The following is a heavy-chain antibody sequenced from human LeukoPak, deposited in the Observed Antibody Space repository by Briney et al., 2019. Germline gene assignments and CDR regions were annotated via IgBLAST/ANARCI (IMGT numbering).Heavy chain of an antibody. CDR3: ARRYENYDFWSGPLTTEYYFDY. Sequence: ASVKVSCKASGYTFTVYYMNWVRQAPGQGLEWMGWINPSSGGTNYAQKFQGRVTMTRDTSISTAYMELSRLRSDDTAVYYCARRYENYDFWSGPLTTEYYFDYWGQGTLVTVSS. J-gene: IGHJ4*02. CDR1: GYTFTVYY. CDR2: INPSSGGT. D-gene: IGHD3-3*01. V-gene: IGHV1-2*02.